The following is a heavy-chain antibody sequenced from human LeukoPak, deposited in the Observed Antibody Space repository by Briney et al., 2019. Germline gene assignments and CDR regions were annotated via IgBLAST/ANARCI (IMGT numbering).Heavy chain of an antibody. CDR3: ARDHGSGYYFFDY. J-gene: IGHJ4*02. CDR2: ISSSSSYI. V-gene: IGHV3-21*01. D-gene: IGHD3-22*01. CDR1: GFTFRTYS. Sequence: GGSLGLSCAASGFTFRTYSVNWVRQPPGKGLEWVSSISSSSSYIYYADSVKGRFTISRDNAKNSLYLQMNSLRAEDTAVYYCARDHGSGYYFFDYWGQGTLVTVSS.